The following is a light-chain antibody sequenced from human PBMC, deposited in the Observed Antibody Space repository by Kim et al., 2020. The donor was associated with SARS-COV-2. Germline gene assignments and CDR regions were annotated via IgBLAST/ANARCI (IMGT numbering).Light chain of an antibody. V-gene: IGKV4-1*01. CDR2: WAS. J-gene: IGKJ4*01. Sequence: DIAMTQSPDSLAVALGERATINCKSSQSVLHSSNNKNYLAWYQQKPGQPPKRFISWASTRESGVPDRFSGSGSETDFTLTISSLQAEDVAVYFCQQYCEIHPLTFGGGTTVDIK. CDR1: QSVLHSSNNKNY. CDR3: QQYCEIHPLT.